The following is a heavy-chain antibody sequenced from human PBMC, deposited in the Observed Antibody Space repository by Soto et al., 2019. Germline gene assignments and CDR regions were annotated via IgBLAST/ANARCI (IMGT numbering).Heavy chain of an antibody. Sequence: GGSLRLSCAASGFTFDDYAMHWVRQAPGKGLEWVSGISWNSGSIGYADSVKGRFTISRDNAKNSLYLQMNSLRAEDTALYYCAKGTATNYYYGMDVWGQGTTVTVSS. J-gene: IGHJ6*02. CDR2: ISWNSGSI. V-gene: IGHV3-9*01. CDR1: GFTFDDYA. CDR3: AKGTATNYYYGMDV. D-gene: IGHD6-25*01.